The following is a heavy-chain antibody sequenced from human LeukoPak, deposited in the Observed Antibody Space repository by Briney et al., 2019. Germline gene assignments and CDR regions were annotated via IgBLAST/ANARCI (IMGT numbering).Heavy chain of an antibody. CDR2: ISDSGST. CDR1: GDSLSSGNFF. D-gene: IGHD6-19*01. V-gene: IGHV4-39*01. Sequence: SETLSLTCIVSGDSLSSGNFFWGWIRQPPGRGLEWIGTISDSGSTHYNPSLQSRATISTDMSKKQFSLRLRSVTATDTALYYCARRQSTGSFDYWGQGTLVTVSS. CDR3: ARRQSTGSFDY. J-gene: IGHJ4*02.